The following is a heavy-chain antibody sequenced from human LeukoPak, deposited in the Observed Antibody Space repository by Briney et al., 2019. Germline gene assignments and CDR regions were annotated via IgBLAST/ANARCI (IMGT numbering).Heavy chain of an antibody. D-gene: IGHD1-20*01. Sequence: SETLSLTCTISGGSMSSYYWSWIRQPPGKGLEWIGEINHGGSTNYNPSLKSRVTISVDTSKNQFSLKLSSVTAADTAVYYCATYQRHNWNYWGQGTLVTVSS. CDR2: INHGGST. CDR1: GGSMSSYY. CDR3: ATYQRHNWNY. J-gene: IGHJ4*02. V-gene: IGHV4-34*01.